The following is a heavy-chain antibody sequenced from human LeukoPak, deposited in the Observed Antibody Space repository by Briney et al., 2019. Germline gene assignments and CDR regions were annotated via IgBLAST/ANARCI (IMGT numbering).Heavy chain of an antibody. CDR2: IYYSGST. J-gene: IGHJ6*03. Sequence: SETLSLTCTVSGGSISSYYWSWIRQPPGQGLEWIGDIYYSGSTNYNPSLKSRVTISVDTSKNQCSLKLSSVTAADTAVYYCARVVSVELTYYYDYMDVWGKGTTVTVSS. CDR1: GGSISSYY. V-gene: IGHV4-59*01. CDR3: ARVVSVELTYYYDYMDV. D-gene: IGHD1-7*01.